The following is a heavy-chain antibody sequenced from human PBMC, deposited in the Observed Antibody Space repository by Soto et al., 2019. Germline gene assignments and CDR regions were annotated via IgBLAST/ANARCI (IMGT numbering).Heavy chain of an antibody. J-gene: IGHJ6*02. V-gene: IGHV1-18*01. CDR2: ISAYNGNT. CDR3: ARVRIQLWLNGMDV. Sequence: GASVKVSCKASGYTFTSYGISWVRQAPGQGLEWVGWISAYNGNTNYAQKLQGRVTMTTDTSTSTAYMELRSLRSDDTAVYYCARVRIQLWLNGMDVWGQGTTVTVSS. CDR1: GYTFTSYG. D-gene: IGHD5-18*01.